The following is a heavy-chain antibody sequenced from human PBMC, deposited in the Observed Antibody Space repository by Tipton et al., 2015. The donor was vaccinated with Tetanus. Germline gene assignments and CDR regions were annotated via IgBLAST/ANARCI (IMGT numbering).Heavy chain of an antibody. CDR1: GYTFTGYY. D-gene: IGHD6-6*01. V-gene: IGHV1-69*06. Sequence: QSGAEVKKPGASVKVSCKASGYTFTGYYMHWVRQAPGQGLEWMGGIIPIFGTANYAQKFQGRVTITADKSTSTAYMELSSLRSEDTAVYYCAEYSSAVGDWFDPWGQGTLVTVSS. J-gene: IGHJ5*02. CDR2: IIPIFGTA. CDR3: AEYSSAVGDWFDP.